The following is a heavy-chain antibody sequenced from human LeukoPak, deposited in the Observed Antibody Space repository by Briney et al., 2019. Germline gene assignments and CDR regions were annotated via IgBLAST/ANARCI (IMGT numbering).Heavy chain of an antibody. J-gene: IGHJ5*02. CDR2: IHYSGST. CDR1: GGSINNYY. V-gene: IGHV4-59*08. Sequence: SETLSLTCTVSGGSINNYYWSWIRQPPGKGLEWIGYIHYSGSTNYNPSLKSRVTISVDTSKKQFSLKLSSVIAADMAVYYCARAPMRSWFDPWGQGTLVTVSS. CDR3: ARAPMRSWFDP.